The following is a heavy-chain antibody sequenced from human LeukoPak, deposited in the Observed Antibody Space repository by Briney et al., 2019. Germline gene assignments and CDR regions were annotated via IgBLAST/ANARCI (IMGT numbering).Heavy chain of an antibody. CDR1: GSSFTGYY. D-gene: IGHD6-19*01. V-gene: IGHV4-34*01. CDR3: ARGSGSYSGAADY. CDR2: RNHHGGS. J-gene: IGHJ4*02. Sequence: LETLSLTCSVHGSSFTGYYWSWIRQPPGKGLEWIGERNHHGGSYFNPSFESRVTISLDMSRKQFSLNLTSVTAADTAFYYCARGSGSYSGAADYWGQGTLVTVSS.